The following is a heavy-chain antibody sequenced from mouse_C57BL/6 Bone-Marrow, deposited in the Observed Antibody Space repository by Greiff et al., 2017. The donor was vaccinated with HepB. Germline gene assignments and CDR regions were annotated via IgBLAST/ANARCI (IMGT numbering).Heavy chain of an antibody. CDR1: GYTFTDHT. D-gene: IGHD1-1*01. CDR3: ARYDYYGSSYFYAMDY. Sequence: QVQLQQSDAELVKPGASVKISCKVSGYTFTDHTIHWMKQRPEQGLEWIGYIYPRDGSTKYNEKFKGKATLTADKSSSTAYMQLNSLTSEDSAVYFCARYDYYGSSYFYAMDYWGQGTSVTVSS. CDR2: IYPRDGST. J-gene: IGHJ4*01. V-gene: IGHV1-78*01.